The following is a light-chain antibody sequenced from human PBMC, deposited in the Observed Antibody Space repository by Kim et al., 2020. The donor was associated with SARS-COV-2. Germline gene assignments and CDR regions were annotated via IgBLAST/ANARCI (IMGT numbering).Light chain of an antibody. CDR2: GAS. Sequence: EIVLTQSPGTLSLSPGERATLSCRASQSVSSSHLAWYQQKPGQAPRLLMYGASSRATGIPDRFSGSGSGTDFTLTISRLEPEDFAVYYCQQYGNLPYTFGQGTKVDIK. J-gene: IGKJ2*01. CDR3: QQYGNLPYT. CDR1: QSVSSSH. V-gene: IGKV3-20*01.